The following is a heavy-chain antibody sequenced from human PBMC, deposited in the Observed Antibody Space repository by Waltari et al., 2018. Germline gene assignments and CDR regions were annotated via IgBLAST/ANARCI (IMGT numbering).Heavy chain of an antibody. CDR2: VYYSGTT. V-gene: IGHV4-59*01. CDR1: VGPISSDY. Sequence: QVQLQESGPGLVQPSETLSLSCTVSVGPISSDYWTWLRQAHAKGLEWIGHVYYSGTTNSNPSLKSRVTILIDTSKNQFSLRLSSVTAADTAVYYCARNPPCASSSCSFFGMDVWGQGTSVTVSS. D-gene: IGHD6-19*01. CDR3: ARNPPCASSSCSFFGMDV. J-gene: IGHJ6*02.